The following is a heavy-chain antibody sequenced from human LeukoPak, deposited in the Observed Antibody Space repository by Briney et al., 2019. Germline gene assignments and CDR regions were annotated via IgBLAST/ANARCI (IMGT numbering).Heavy chain of an antibody. Sequence: ASVKVSCKASGYAFTGYNMHWVRQAPGQGLEWMGWINPNSGGTNYAQKFQGRVTMTRDISISTAYMELSRLTSDDTAVYYCARWFTITSGDYDILTSSYHRGMDVWGQGTTVTVSS. J-gene: IGHJ6*02. CDR2: INPNSGGT. D-gene: IGHD3-9*01. V-gene: IGHV1-2*02. CDR3: ARWFTITSGDYDILTSSYHRGMDV. CDR1: GYAFTGYN.